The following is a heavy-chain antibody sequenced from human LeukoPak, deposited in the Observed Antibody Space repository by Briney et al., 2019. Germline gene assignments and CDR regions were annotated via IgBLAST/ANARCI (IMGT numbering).Heavy chain of an antibody. Sequence: PAGSLRLSCAASGFTFRDYFMSWIRQAPGKWLEWVAYTNTAGNTIYYADSMKGRFTISRDNAKNSVYLQMNTLRAEDTVVYYCARATYDSSAVDAFDIWGQGTMVTVSP. CDR1: GFTFRDYF. V-gene: IGHV3-11*01. J-gene: IGHJ3*02. D-gene: IGHD3-22*01. CDR3: ARATYDSSAVDAFDI. CDR2: TNTAGNTI.